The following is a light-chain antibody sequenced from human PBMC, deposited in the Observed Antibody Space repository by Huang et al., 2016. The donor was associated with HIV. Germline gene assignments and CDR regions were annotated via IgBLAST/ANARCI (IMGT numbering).Light chain of an antibody. CDR3: QQYGSSPYT. V-gene: IGKV3-20*01. CDR1: HVVSTGF. CDR2: GAS. Sequence: EIVLTQSPGTLSLSPGERATLSCGARHVVSTGFLAWYQQRPGQPPRLLIYGASRRASGIPDRFSASGSATEFTLTISRLEPEDFAVYFCQQYGSSPYTFGQGTNIEIK. J-gene: IGKJ2*01.